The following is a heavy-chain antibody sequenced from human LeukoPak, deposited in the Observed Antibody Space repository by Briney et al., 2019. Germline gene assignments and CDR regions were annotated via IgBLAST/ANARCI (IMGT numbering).Heavy chain of an antibody. J-gene: IGHJ6*02. D-gene: IGHD3-16*01. CDR2: IKQDGSEK. CDR3: ARGGLGGYYYYGVDV. Sequence: PGGSLRLSCAASGFMFNSYWMTWVRQAPGKGLEWVANIKQDGSEKYYVDSVEGRFTISRDNAKNSLYLQVNSLRAEDTAVYYCARGGLGGYYYYGVDVWGQGTTVTVSS. CDR1: GFMFNSYW. V-gene: IGHV3-7*03.